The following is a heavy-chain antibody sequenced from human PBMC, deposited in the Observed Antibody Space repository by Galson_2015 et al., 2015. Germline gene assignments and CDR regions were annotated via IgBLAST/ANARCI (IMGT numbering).Heavy chain of an antibody. CDR3: ARMPYYDFWSGPLEDY. CDR2: IWYDGSNK. D-gene: IGHD3-3*01. V-gene: IGHV3-33*01. Sequence: SLRLSCAASGFTFSSYGMHWVRQAPGKGLEWVAVIWYDGSNKYYADSVKGRFTISRDNSKNTLYLQMNSLRAEDTAVYYCARMPYYDFWSGPLEDYWGQGTLVTVSS. CDR1: GFTFSSYG. J-gene: IGHJ4*02.